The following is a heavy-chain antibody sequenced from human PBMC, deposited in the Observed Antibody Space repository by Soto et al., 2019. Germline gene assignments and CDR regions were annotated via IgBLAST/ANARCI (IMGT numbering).Heavy chain of an antibody. Sequence: QVQLQQWGAGLLKPSETLSLTCAVYGGSFSGYYWSWIRQPPGKGLEWIGEINHSGSTNYNPSLKSRVTISVDTSKNQFSLKLSSVTAADTAVYYCAMVRGGYPYFDYWGQGTLVTVSS. V-gene: IGHV4-34*01. D-gene: IGHD3-10*01. CDR2: INHSGST. CDR3: AMVRGGYPYFDY. J-gene: IGHJ4*02. CDR1: GGSFSGYY.